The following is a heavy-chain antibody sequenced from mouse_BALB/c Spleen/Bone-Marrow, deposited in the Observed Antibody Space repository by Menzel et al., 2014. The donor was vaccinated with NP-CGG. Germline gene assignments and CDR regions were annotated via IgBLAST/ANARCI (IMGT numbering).Heavy chain of an antibody. Sequence: EVKLVESGGGLVHPGGSLRLSCTTSGFTFTDYYMSWVRQPPGKALEWLAFIRNKAYGYTTEYSASVRGRFTISRDNSQSILYLQMNTLRAEDSATYYCARFPMDYWGQGTSVTVSS. V-gene: IGHV7-3*02. J-gene: IGHJ4*01. CDR3: ARFPMDY. CDR1: GFTFTDYY. CDR2: IRNKAYGYTT.